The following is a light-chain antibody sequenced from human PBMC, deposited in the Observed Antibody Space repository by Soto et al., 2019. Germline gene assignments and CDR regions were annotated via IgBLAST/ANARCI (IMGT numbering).Light chain of an antibody. Sequence: DIVMTQSPDSLAESLGERATINCKSSQSVLYSSNNKKYLAWYQQKPGQPPKLLFYWASTRESGVPDRFSGRGSGTDFTLTISSLQAEDVAVYYCQQYYSTPLAFGQGTKVEIK. CDR2: WAS. V-gene: IGKV4-1*01. CDR3: QQYYSTPLA. CDR1: QSVLYSSNNKKY. J-gene: IGKJ1*01.